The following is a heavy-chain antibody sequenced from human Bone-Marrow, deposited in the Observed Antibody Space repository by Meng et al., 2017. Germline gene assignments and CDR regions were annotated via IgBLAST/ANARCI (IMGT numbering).Heavy chain of an antibody. CDR3: ARDEDISAAGKLFGDY. D-gene: IGHD6-13*01. CDR2: IDPRSGDT. J-gene: IGHJ4*02. V-gene: IGHV1-2*06. CDR1: GYTFTAYW. Sequence: QVQLLQSGAEVKNPGAPVKVSCKPSGYTFTAYWLHWVRQAPGQGLDWMGRIDPRSGDTQYAQKFQGRVTMTSDTSISTVYMELNGLRSDDTAVYYCARDEDISAAGKLFGDYWGQGTLVTVSS.